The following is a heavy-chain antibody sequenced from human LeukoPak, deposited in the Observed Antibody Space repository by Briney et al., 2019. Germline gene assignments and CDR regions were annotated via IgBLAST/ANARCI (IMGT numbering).Heavy chain of an antibody. D-gene: IGHD5-12*01. CDR2: INPSGGST. CDR1: GYTFTSYY. Sequence: GASVKVSCKASGYTFTSYYMHWVRQAPGQGLEWMGIINPSGGSTSYAQKFRGRVTMTRDTSTSTVYMELSSLRSEDTAVYYCARVHSGYDYRTGYFDYWGQGTLVTVSS. J-gene: IGHJ4*02. CDR3: ARVHSGYDYRTGYFDY. V-gene: IGHV1-46*01.